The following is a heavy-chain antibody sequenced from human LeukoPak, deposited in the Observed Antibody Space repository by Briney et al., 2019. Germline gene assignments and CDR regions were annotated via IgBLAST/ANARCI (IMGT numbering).Heavy chain of an antibody. CDR1: GYTFTSYG. Sequence: ASVTVSCKASGYTFTSYGISWVRQAPGQGLEWMGWISAYNGNTNYAQKLQGRVTMTTDTSTSTAYMELRSLRSDDTAVYCCARIGSRITMVRGVPFDYWGQGTLVTVSS. CDR3: ARIGSRITMVRGVPFDY. CDR2: ISAYNGNT. V-gene: IGHV1-18*04. J-gene: IGHJ4*02. D-gene: IGHD3-10*01.